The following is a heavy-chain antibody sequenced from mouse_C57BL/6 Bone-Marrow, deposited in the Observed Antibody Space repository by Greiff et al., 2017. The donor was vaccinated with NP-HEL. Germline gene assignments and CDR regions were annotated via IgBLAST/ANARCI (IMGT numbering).Heavy chain of an antibody. CDR1: GYTFTSYW. Sequence: VQLQQPGAELVRPGSSVKLSCKASGYTFTSYWMDWVKQRPGQGLEWIGNIYPSDSETHYNQKFKDKATLTVDKSSSTAYMQLSSLTSEDSAVYYCARGAYYSNPYFDYWGQGTTLTVSS. CDR3: ARGAYYSNPYFDY. CDR2: IYPSDSET. V-gene: IGHV1-61*01. D-gene: IGHD2-5*01. J-gene: IGHJ2*01.